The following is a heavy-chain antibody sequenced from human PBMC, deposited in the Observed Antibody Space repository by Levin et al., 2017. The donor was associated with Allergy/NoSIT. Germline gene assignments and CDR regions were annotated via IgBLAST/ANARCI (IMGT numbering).Heavy chain of an antibody. CDR3: ARGVGGRYFDWLLYTGGFDY. Sequence: KSSETLSLTCTVSGGSISSGGYYWSWIRQHPGTGLEWIGYIYYSGSTYYNPSLKSRVTISVDTSKNQFSLKLSSVTAADTAVYYCARGVGGRYFDWLLYTGGFDYWGQGTLVTVSS. D-gene: IGHD3-9*01. J-gene: IGHJ4*02. CDR1: GGSISSGGYY. V-gene: IGHV4-31*03. CDR2: IYYSGST.